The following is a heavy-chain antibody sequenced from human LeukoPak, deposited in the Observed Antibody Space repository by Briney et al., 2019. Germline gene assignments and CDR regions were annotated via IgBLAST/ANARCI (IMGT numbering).Heavy chain of an antibody. D-gene: IGHD3-10*01. CDR2: IYTSGST. CDR1: GGSIRSGSYY. V-gene: IGHV4-61*02. Sequence: PSQTLSLTCTLSGGSIRSGSYYWRWIRQPAGKGLEWIGRIYTSGSTNYNPSLKSRVTISVDTSKNQFSLKLSSVTAADTAVYYCARATMGNYYYYYMDVWGKGTTVTVSS. CDR3: ARATMGNYYYYYMDV. J-gene: IGHJ6*03.